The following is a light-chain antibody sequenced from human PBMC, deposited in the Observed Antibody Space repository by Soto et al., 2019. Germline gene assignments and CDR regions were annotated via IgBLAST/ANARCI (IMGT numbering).Light chain of an antibody. CDR2: GST. CDR3: QSYDNNLSGGV. CDR1: SSNLGANYH. Sequence: QSVLTQPPSVSGAPGQRVTISCTGSSSNLGANYHVHWYQQLPGRAPKLLIYGSTNRPSGVPYRISGSKSGTSASLAITGLQAEDEADYYCQSYDNNLSGGVFGGGTKLTVL. J-gene: IGLJ3*02. V-gene: IGLV1-40*01.